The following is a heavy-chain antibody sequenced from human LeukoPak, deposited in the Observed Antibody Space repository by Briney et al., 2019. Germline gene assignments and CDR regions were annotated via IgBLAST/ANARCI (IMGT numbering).Heavy chain of an antibody. CDR2: INPSGGST. CDR1: GYTFTSYY. V-gene: IGHV1-46*01. J-gene: IGHJ5*02. Sequence: ASVKVSCKASGYTFTSYYMHWVRQAPGQGLEWMGIINPSGGSTSYAQKFQGRVTMTRDMSTSTVYMELSSLRSEDTAVYYCARDPRFFEYDSSGYFQGWFDPWGQGTLVTVSS. D-gene: IGHD3-22*01. CDR3: ARDPRFFEYDSSGYFQGWFDP.